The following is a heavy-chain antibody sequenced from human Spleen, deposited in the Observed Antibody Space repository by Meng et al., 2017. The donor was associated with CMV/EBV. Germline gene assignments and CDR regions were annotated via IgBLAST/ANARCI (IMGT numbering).Heavy chain of an antibody. CDR2: IWYDGSNK. Sequence: GGSLRLSCAASGFTFSGYGMHWVRQAPGKGLEWVAVIWYDGSNKYYIDSVKGRFIISRDNSKNTLYLQMNSLRAEDTAVYYCAKNPFCSSSTCYKGFDFWGQGTLVTVS. J-gene: IGHJ4*02. V-gene: IGHV3-33*06. CDR1: GFTFSGYG. CDR3: AKNPFCSSSTCYKGFDF. D-gene: IGHD2-2*02.